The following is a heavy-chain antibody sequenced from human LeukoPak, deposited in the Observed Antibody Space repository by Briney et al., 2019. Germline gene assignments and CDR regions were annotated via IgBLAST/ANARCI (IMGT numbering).Heavy chain of an antibody. Sequence: PSETLSLTCTVSGGSISSSSYYWGWIRQPPGKGLEWIGSIYYSGSTYYNPSLKSRVTISVDTSKNQFSLKLSSVTAADTAVYYCASLCGEGTLDYWGQGTLVTVSS. CDR3: ASLCGEGTLDY. J-gene: IGHJ4*02. D-gene: IGHD3-10*01. CDR1: GGSISSSSYY. CDR2: IYYSGST. V-gene: IGHV4-39*01.